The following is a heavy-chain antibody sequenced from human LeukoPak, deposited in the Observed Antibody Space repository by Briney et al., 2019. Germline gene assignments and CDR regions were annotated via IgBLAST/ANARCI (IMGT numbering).Heavy chain of an antibody. Sequence: ASVKVSCKVSGYTLTELSMHWVRQAPGKGLEWMGGFDPEDGETIYAQKFQGRVTMTEDTSTDTAYMELSSLRSADTAVYYCATERLYCSGGSCYPFFDYWGQGTLVTVSS. CDR3: ATERLYCSGGSCYPFFDY. V-gene: IGHV1-24*01. D-gene: IGHD2-15*01. CDR2: FDPEDGET. CDR1: GYTLTELS. J-gene: IGHJ4*02.